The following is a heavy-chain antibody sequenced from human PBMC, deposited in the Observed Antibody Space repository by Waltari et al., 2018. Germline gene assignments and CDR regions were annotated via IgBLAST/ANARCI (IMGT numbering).Heavy chain of an antibody. CDR2: IIPIFGTA. J-gene: IGHJ5*02. D-gene: IGHD3-10*01. V-gene: IGHV1-69*01. CDR1: GGTFSSYA. CDR3: ARDLSFGELNWFDP. Sequence: QVQLVQSGAEVKKPGSSVKVSCKASGGTFSSYAISWVRQAPAQGLEWMGGIIPIFGTANYAQKFQGRVTITADESTSTAYMELSSLRSEDTAVYYCARDLSFGELNWFDPWGQGTLVTVSS.